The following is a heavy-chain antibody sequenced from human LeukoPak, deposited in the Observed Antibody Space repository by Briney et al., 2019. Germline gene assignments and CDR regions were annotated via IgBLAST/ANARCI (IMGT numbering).Heavy chain of an antibody. Sequence: SETLSLTCAVYGESFSDYYWSWIRQSPGKGLEWIGDIDQSGSTNYSPSLKSRVTISADMSQNQFSLKLNSVTAADTAIYYCARGGGPASGNWGQGTLVTVSS. J-gene: IGHJ4*02. CDR2: IDQSGST. CDR1: GESFSDYY. CDR3: ARGGGPASGN. V-gene: IGHV4-34*01. D-gene: IGHD6-13*01.